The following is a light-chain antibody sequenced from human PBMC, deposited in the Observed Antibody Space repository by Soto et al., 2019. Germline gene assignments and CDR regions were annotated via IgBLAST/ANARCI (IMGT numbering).Light chain of an antibody. Sequence: EIVLTQSPGTLSLSPGERATLSCRASQSVSSGYLAWYQQKPGQAPRLLIYGASSRATGIPDRFSGSGSGTDFTLTISRLEPEDFAVYYCQQYGSSRTFGQGTKVHI. CDR1: QSVSSGY. CDR2: GAS. CDR3: QQYGSSRT. J-gene: IGKJ1*01. V-gene: IGKV3-20*01.